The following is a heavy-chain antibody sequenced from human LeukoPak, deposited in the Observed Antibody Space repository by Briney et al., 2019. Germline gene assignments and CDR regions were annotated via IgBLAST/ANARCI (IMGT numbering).Heavy chain of an antibody. CDR3: AKDSRRLLEGRFDY. J-gene: IGHJ4*02. D-gene: IGHD3-22*01. CDR1: GFTFCSYA. Sequence: GGSLRLSSAASGFTFCSYAMSCVGQAPGKGLEGGSAISGSGGSTYYADSVKGRFTISRDNATTSLYLQMNRLRAQDTALYYCAKDSRRLLEGRFDYWGQGTLVTVSS. CDR2: ISGSGGST. V-gene: IGHV3-23*01.